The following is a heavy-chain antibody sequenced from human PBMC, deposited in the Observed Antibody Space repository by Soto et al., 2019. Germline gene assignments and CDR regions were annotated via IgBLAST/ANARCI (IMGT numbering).Heavy chain of an antibody. D-gene: IGHD2-2*01. CDR3: AGDLVEGAFEI. J-gene: IGHJ3*02. V-gene: IGHV3-30-3*01. Sequence: QVQLVESGGGVVQPGRSLRLSCAASGFTFSSYAMHWVRQAPGKGLECVAVISYDGSNKYYADSVKGRFTISRDNPKNTLYLQMNSLRAEDTAVYYCAGDLVEGAFEIWGQGTMVTVSS. CDR2: ISYDGSNK. CDR1: GFTFSSYA.